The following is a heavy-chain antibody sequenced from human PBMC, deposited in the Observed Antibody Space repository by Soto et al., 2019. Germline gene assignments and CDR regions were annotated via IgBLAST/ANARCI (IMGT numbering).Heavy chain of an antibody. CDR3: ATRVHGYYPGKYYYGMDV. CDR2: INAGNGNT. J-gene: IGHJ6*02. V-gene: IGHV1-3*01. CDR1: GYTFTSYA. Sequence: ASVKVSCKASGYTFTSYAMHWVRQAPGQRLEWMGWINAGNGNTKYSQKFQGRVTITRDTSASTAYMELSSLRSEDTAVYYCATRVHGYYPGKYYYGMDVWGQGTTVTVSS. D-gene: IGHD3-22*01.